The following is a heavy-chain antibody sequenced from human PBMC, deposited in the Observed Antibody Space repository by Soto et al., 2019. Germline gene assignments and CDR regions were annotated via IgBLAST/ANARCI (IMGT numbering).Heavy chain of an antibody. Sequence: ASVKVSCKASGYTFTSYDINWVRQATGQGLEWMGWMNPNSGNTGYAQKFQGRVTMTRNTSISTAYMELSSLRSEDTAVYYCASRRSYSSGWYSAYYGMDVWGQGTTVTVSS. D-gene: IGHD6-19*01. CDR3: ASRRSYSSGWYSAYYGMDV. CDR1: GYTFTSYD. J-gene: IGHJ6*02. CDR2: MNPNSGNT. V-gene: IGHV1-8*01.